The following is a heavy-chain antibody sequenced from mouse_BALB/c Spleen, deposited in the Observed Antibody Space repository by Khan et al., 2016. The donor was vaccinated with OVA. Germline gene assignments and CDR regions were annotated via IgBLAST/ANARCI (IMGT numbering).Heavy chain of an antibody. Sequence: EVELVESGGGLVQPGGSRKLSCAASGFTFSSFGMHWVRQAPDKGLEWVAYISSGSNTIYSADTVKGRFTISRDDPKNTLFLQMTSLRSEDTAMYYCARFDYQGFVYWGQGTLVTVSA. CDR1: GFTFSSFG. J-gene: IGHJ3*01. CDR2: ISSGSNTI. CDR3: ARFDYQGFVY. V-gene: IGHV5-17*02. D-gene: IGHD2-4*01.